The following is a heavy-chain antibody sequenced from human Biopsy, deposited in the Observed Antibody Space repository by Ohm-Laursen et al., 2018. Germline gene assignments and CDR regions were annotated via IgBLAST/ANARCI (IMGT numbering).Heavy chain of an antibody. D-gene: IGHD1-7*01. Sequence: SETLSLTCSVSGGSLSNYYWSWIRQPAGKGLEWIGRIYTSGSSNKNPSLMSRVTMSADTSKKQFSLKVYSVTAADTAVYYCARDYGLELGGLEAFDIWGQGTMVTVSS. J-gene: IGHJ3*02. CDR3: ARDYGLELGGLEAFDI. CDR1: GGSLSNYY. CDR2: IYTSGSS. V-gene: IGHV4-4*07.